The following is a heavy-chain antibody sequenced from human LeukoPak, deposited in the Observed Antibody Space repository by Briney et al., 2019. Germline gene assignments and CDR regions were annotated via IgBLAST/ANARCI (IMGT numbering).Heavy chain of an antibody. J-gene: IGHJ3*02. V-gene: IGHV4-61*02. Sequence: SETLSLTCTVSGGSISSGSYYWSWIRQPAGKGLEWIGRIYTSGSTNYNPSLKSRVTISVDTSKNQFSLKLSSVTAADTAVYYCARGYCSSTSCYTYAFDIWGQGTMVTVSS. CDR3: ARGYCSSTSCYTYAFDI. CDR2: IYTSGST. D-gene: IGHD2-2*02. CDR1: GGSISSGSYY.